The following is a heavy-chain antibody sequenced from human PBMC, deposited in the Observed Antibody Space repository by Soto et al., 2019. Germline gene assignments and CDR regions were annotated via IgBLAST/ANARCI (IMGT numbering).Heavy chain of an antibody. CDR2: IYYSGST. Sequence: QVQLQESGPGLVKPSQTLSLTCTVSGGSISSGGYYWSWIRQHPGKGLEWIGYIYYSGSTYYNPSLKSRVTISVDPSKNQFSLKLSSVTAADTAVYYCARGGCWSGYPYYFDYWGQGTLVNVSS. V-gene: IGHV4-31*03. CDR3: ARGGCWSGYPYYFDY. CDR1: GGSISSGGYY. J-gene: IGHJ4*02. D-gene: IGHD3-3*01.